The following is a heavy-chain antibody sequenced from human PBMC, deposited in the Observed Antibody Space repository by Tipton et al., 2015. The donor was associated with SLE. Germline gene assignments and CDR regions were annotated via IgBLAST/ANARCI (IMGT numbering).Heavy chain of an antibody. J-gene: IGHJ4*02. V-gene: IGHV3-49*05. Sequence: AGLVKPSETLSLTCTVSGGSISSSSYYWGWIRQPPGKGLEWVGFIKRKRYGATTEYAASVKGRFTISRDDSKSIAYLQMNSLRTEDTAVYYCARDDSPDFYWGQGTLVTVSS. CDR3: ARDDSPDFY. D-gene: IGHD1-14*01. CDR1: GGSISSSSYY. CDR2: IKRKRYGATT.